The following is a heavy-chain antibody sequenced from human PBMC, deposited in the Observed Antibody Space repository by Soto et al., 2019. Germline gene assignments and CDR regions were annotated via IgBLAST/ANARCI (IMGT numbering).Heavy chain of an antibody. CDR1: GASISRGGFH. Sequence: SETLSLTCAVSGASISRGGFHWGWIRQPPGRGLEWIGSLYSGSTYYNPSLKSRVTISADTSKSEFSLRLTSVTAADTAVYYCARRGSGHTFDYWGQGTLVTVSS. CDR2: LYSGST. J-gene: IGHJ4*02. D-gene: IGHD3-10*01. CDR3: ARRGSGHTFDY. V-gene: IGHV4-39*01.